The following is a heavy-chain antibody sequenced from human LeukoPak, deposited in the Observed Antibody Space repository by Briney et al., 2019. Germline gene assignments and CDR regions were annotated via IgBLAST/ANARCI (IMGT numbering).Heavy chain of an antibody. Sequence: ASVKVSCKVSGYTLTELSMHWVRQAPGKGLEWMGGFDPEDGETIYAQKFQGRVTMTEDTSTDTAYMELSSLRSEDTAVYYCATDRSDSSGYSQPYAFGIWGQGTMVTVSS. V-gene: IGHV1-24*01. J-gene: IGHJ3*02. CDR1: GYTLTELS. D-gene: IGHD3-22*01. CDR2: FDPEDGET. CDR3: ATDRSDSSGYSQPYAFGI.